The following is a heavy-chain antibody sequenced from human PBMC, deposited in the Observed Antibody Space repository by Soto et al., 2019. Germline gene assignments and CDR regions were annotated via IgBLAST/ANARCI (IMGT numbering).Heavy chain of an antibody. CDR1: GFTFSSYD. V-gene: IGHV3-13*01. J-gene: IGHJ3*02. CDR2: IGTAGDT. D-gene: IGHD3-22*01. CDR3: ARGSDYYDSSGYPHDAFDI. Sequence: PGGSLRLSCAASGFTFSSYDMHWVRQATGKGLEWVSAIGTAGDTYYPGPVKGRFTISRENAKNSLYLQMNSLRAEDTAVYYCARGSDYYDSSGYPHDAFDIWGQGTMVTVSS.